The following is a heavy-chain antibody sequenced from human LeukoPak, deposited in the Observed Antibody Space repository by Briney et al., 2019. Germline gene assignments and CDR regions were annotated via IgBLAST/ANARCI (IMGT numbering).Heavy chain of an antibody. Sequence: ASVKVSCKASGYTFTSYGISWVRQAPGQGLEWMGWISAYNGNTNYAQKLQGRVTMTTDTSTSTAYMELRSLRSDDTAVYYCARVFDYGGNLHYFDYWGQGTLVTVSS. D-gene: IGHD4-23*01. V-gene: IGHV1-18*01. CDR1: GYTFTSYG. CDR2: ISAYNGNT. J-gene: IGHJ4*02. CDR3: ARVFDYGGNLHYFDY.